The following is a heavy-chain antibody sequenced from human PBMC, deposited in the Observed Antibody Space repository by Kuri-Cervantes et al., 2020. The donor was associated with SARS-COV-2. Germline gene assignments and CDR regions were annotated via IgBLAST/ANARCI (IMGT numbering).Heavy chain of an antibody. Sequence: GGSLRLSCAVSGITFSNSVMHWVRQAPGKGLEWVALITYDGSNKFYADSVKGRFTISRDNLKNTLYLQMNSLRPEDTAVYYCTREAYDYNMGFDSWGQGTLVTVSS. J-gene: IGHJ4*02. CDR1: GITFSNSV. CDR2: ITYDGSNK. D-gene: IGHD4-11*01. CDR3: TREAYDYNMGFDS. V-gene: IGHV3-30*03.